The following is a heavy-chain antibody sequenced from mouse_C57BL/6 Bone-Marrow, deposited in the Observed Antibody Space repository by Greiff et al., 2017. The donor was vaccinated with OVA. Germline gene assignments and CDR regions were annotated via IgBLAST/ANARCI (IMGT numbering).Heavy chain of an antibody. CDR2: INPSNGGT. CDR3: AREGGYYYGSSLYYAMDY. CDR1: GYTFTSYW. V-gene: IGHV1-53*01. Sequence: VQLQQPGTELVKPGASVKLSCKASGYTFTSYWMHWVKQRPGQGLEWIGNINPSNGGTYYNEKFKSKATLTVDKSSSTAYMQLSSLTSEDSAVYYWAREGGYYYGSSLYYAMDYWGQGTSVTVSS. J-gene: IGHJ4*01. D-gene: IGHD1-1*01.